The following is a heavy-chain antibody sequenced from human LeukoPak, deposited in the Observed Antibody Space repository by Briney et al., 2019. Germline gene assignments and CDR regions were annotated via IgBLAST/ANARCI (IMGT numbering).Heavy chain of an antibody. CDR2: ISGSGGST. J-gene: IGHJ4*02. V-gene: IGHV3-23*01. CDR3: ANKPLVPMMGD. Sequence: PGESLRLSCAASGFTFSSYAMSWVRQAPGKGLEWVSAISGSGGSTYYADSVKGRFTISRDNSKSTLYLQMNSLRAEDTAVYYCANKPLVPMMGDWGQGTLVTVSS. D-gene: IGHD3-22*01. CDR1: GFTFSSYA.